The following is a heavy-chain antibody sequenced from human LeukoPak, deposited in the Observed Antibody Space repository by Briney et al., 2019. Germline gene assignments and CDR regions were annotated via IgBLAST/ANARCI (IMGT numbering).Heavy chain of an antibody. CDR3: AKVGDGLIAPDY. D-gene: IGHD3-16*01. Sequence: PGGSLRLSCAASGFTFSSYAMSCVRQAPGKGLEWVSAISGSGGSTYYADSVKGRFTISRDNSKNTLYLQMNSLRAEDTAVYYCAKVGDGLIAPDYWGQGTLVTVSS. V-gene: IGHV3-23*01. CDR2: ISGSGGST. J-gene: IGHJ4*02. CDR1: GFTFSSYA.